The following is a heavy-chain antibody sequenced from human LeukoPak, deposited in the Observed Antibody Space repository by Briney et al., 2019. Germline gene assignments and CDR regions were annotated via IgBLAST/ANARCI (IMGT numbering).Heavy chain of an antibody. V-gene: IGHV4-59*08. J-gene: IGHJ4*02. CDR1: GGSISSYY. CDR2: IYYSGST. CDR3: ARYKFGYYGSGSNTQDEFDY. D-gene: IGHD3-10*01. Sequence: PSETLSPTCTVSGGSISSYYWSWIRQPPGKGLEWIGYIYYSGSTNYNPSLKSRVTMSVDTSKNQLSLKLSSVTAADTAVYYCARYKFGYYGSGSNTQDEFDYWGQGTLVTVSS.